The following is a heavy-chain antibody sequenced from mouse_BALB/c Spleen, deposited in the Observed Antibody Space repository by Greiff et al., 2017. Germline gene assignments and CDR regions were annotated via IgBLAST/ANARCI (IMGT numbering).Heavy chain of an antibody. CDR2: IWAGGST. J-gene: IGHJ4*01. CDR3: ARRGRYDYDDYYAMDY. CDR1: GFSLTSYG. V-gene: IGHV2-9*02. D-gene: IGHD2-4*01. Sequence: VKLQESGPGLVAPSQSLSITCTVSGFSLTSYGVHWVRQPPGKGLEWLGVIWAGGSTNYNSALMSRLSISKDNSKSQVFLKMNSLQTDDTAMYYCARRGRYDYDDYYAMDYWGQGTSVTVSS.